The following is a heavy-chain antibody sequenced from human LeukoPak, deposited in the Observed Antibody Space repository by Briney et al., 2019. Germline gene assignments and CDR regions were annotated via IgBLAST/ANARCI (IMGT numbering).Heavy chain of an antibody. CDR2: IHYSGRT. D-gene: IGHD2-15*01. J-gene: IGHJ4*02. CDR1: GDSISSHF. V-gene: IGHV4-59*11. Sequence: SETLSLICTVSGDSISSHFWSWIRQPPGKGPEWITYIHYSGRTNYNPSLKSRVTIAVDTSKSQFSLKLSSVSAADTAVYYCARSLGYCSGGSCHDFCDYWGQGTRVTVSS. CDR3: ARSLGYCSGGSCHDFCDY.